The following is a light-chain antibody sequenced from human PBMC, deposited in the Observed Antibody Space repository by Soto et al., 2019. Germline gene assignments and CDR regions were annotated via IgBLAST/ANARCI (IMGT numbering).Light chain of an antibody. J-gene: IGLJ3*02. CDR3: CSYTSNFTQV. Sequence: QSALTQPASVSGSPGQSITISCTGTSSDVGGYHYVSWYQHHPGKAPKLMIYEVSNRPSGVSNRFSASKSGNTASLTISGLQAEDEADYYCCSYTSNFTQVFGGGTKLTVL. V-gene: IGLV2-14*01. CDR1: SSDVGGYHY. CDR2: EVS.